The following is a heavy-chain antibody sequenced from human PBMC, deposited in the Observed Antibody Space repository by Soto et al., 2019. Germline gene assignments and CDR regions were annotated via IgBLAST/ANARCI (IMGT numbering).Heavy chain of an antibody. J-gene: IGHJ3*02. D-gene: IGHD2-8*01. CDR2: IIPIFGTA. CDR3: ASGFSSHYCTNGVCYDAFDI. V-gene: IGHV1-69*13. Sequence: SVKVSCKASGYTFTSYGISWVRQAPGQGLEWMGGIIPIFGTANYAQKFQGRVTITADESTSTAYMELSSLRSEDTAVYYCASGFSSHYCTNGVCYDAFDIWGQGTMVTVSS. CDR1: GYTFTSYG.